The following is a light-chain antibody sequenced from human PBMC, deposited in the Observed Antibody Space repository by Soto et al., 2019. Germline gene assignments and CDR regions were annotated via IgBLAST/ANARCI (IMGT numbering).Light chain of an antibody. J-gene: IGKJ2*01. CDR3: QQSDSWPPYT. Sequence: EILLTQSPDTLSVSPGEKVTLSCTASQSVGTNLAWYHQQSGQPPRLLIYGASTRDTGVPARFSGSGSGTEFTLTNNSLQSEDFGVYYCQQSDSWPPYTFGQGTKLEI. V-gene: IGKV3-15*01. CDR2: GAS. CDR1: QSVGTN.